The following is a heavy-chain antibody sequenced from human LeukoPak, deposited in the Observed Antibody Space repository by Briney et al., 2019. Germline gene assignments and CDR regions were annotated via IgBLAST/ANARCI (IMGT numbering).Heavy chain of an antibody. CDR3: ARGEAVAATGY. J-gene: IGHJ4*02. Sequence: PSETLSLTCTVSGGSISSSSYYWGWIRQPPGKGLEWIGSIYYSGSTYYNPSLKSRVTISVDTSKNQFSLKLSSVTAADTAVYYCARGEAVAATGYWGQGTLVTVSS. V-gene: IGHV4-39*07. D-gene: IGHD6-19*01. CDR2: IYYSGST. CDR1: GGSISSSSYY.